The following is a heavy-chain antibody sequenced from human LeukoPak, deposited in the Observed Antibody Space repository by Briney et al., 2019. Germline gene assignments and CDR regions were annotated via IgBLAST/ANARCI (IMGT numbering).Heavy chain of an antibody. CDR1: GFTFSDYA. CDR2: IRNKANGWTT. D-gene: IGHD3-22*01. CDR3: SRFYSSGWASGAFDI. Sequence: PGGSLRLSCTTSGFTFSDYAVSWVRQAPGKGLEWIGFIRNKANGWTTEYAASVKGRFTISRDDSKTIAHLQMSSLKTEDTAVYYCSRFYSSGWASGAFDIWGQGTMVTVSS. J-gene: IGHJ3*02. V-gene: IGHV3-49*04.